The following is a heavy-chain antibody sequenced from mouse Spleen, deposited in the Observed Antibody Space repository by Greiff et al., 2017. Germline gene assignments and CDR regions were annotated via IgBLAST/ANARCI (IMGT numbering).Heavy chain of an antibody. CDR3: TLFHYYGSSYIFFDY. J-gene: IGHJ2*01. D-gene: IGHD1-1*01. V-gene: IGHV6-3*01. CDR1: GFTFSNYW. CDR2: IRLKSDNYAT. Sequence: DVKLVESGGGLVQPGGSMKLSCVASGFTFSNYWMNWVRQSPEKGLEWVAQIRLKSDNYATHYAESVKGRFTISRDDSKSSVYLQMNNLRAEDTGIYYCTLFHYYGSSYIFFDYWGQGTTLTVSS.